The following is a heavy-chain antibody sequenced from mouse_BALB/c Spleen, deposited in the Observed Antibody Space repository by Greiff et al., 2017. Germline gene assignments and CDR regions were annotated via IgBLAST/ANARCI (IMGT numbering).Heavy chain of an antibody. J-gene: IGHJ4*01. CDR1: GFNIKDTY. Sequence: EVQLQQSGAELVKPGASVKLSCTASGFNIKDTYMHWVKQRPEQGLEWIGRIDPANGNTKYDPKFQGKATITADTSSNTAYLQLSSLTSEDTAVYYCASPYDARFYAMDYWGQGTSVTVSS. CDR2: IDPANGNT. CDR3: ASPYDARFYAMDY. V-gene: IGHV14-3*02. D-gene: IGHD2-3*01.